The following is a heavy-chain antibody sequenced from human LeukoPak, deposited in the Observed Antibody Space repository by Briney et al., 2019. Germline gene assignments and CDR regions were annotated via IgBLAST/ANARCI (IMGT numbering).Heavy chain of an antibody. Sequence: SETLSLTCTVSSGSISSSSYYWGWIRQPPGKGREWIGSIYYSGSTYYNPSLKSRVTISVDTSKNQFSLKLSSVTAADTAVYYCASSDIVVVPAATPFDYWGQGTLVTVSS. V-gene: IGHV4-39*01. D-gene: IGHD2-2*02. J-gene: IGHJ4*02. CDR3: ASSDIVVVPAATPFDY. CDR2: IYYSGST. CDR1: SGSISSSSYY.